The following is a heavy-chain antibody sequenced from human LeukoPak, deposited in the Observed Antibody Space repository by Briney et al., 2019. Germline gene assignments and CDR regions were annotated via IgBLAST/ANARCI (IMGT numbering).Heavy chain of an antibody. J-gene: IGHJ4*02. V-gene: IGHV1-69*01. CDR2: IIPIFGTA. Sequence: GASVKVSCKASGGTFSSYAISWVRQAPGQGLEWMGGIIPIFGTANYAQKFQGRVTITADESTSTAYMELSSLRSEDTAVYYCATGGYYDSSGLIDYWGQGTLVTVSS. CDR3: ATGGYYDSSGLIDY. CDR1: GGTFSSYA. D-gene: IGHD3-22*01.